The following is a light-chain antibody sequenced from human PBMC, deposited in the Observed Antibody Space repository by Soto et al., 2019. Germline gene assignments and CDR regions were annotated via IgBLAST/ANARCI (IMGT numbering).Light chain of an antibody. Sequence: EIVLTQSPATLSLSPGERATLSCRASQSVSSYLAWYQQKPGQAPRLLIYDASNRATGIPARFSGSGSGTDFTFTISSLEPEDFAVYYCQQRSNWPKNTFGGGTKVEIK. CDR1: QSVSSY. CDR3: QQRSNWPKNT. V-gene: IGKV3-11*01. CDR2: DAS. J-gene: IGKJ4*01.